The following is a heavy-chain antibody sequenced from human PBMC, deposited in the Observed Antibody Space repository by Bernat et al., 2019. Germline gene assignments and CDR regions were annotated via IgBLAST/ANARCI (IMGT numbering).Heavy chain of an antibody. Sequence: QVQLQESGPGLVKPSGTLSLTCAVSGGSISSSNWWSWVRQPPGKGLEWIGEIYHSGSTNYNPSLKSRVTISVDTSKNQFSLKLSSVTAADTAVYYCARGRVATTFYYYYYMDVWGKGTTVTVSS. J-gene: IGHJ6*03. CDR1: GGSISSSNW. D-gene: IGHD5-24*01. V-gene: IGHV4-4*02. CDR3: ARGRVATTFYYYYYMDV. CDR2: IYHSGST.